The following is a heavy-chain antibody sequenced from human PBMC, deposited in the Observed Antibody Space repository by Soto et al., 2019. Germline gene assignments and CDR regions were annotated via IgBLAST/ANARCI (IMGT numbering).Heavy chain of an antibody. CDR1: GGTFSSYA. V-gene: IGHV1-69*06. CDR2: IIPIFGTA. Sequence: QVQLVQSGAEVKKPGSSVKVSCKASGGTFSSYAISWVRQAPGQGLEWMGGIIPIFGTANYAQKFQGRVTITADKSTSTACMELSSLRSEDTAVYYCARDQYYDFWSGYYSGHYYCGMDVWGQGATVTVSS. D-gene: IGHD3-3*01. J-gene: IGHJ6*02. CDR3: ARDQYYDFWSGYYSGHYYCGMDV.